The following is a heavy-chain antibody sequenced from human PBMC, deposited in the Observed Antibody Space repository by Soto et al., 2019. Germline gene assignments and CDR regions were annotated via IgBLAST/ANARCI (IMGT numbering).Heavy chain of an antibody. CDR2: IDGSGGTT. CDR1: GFTFTSYA. Sequence: GGSLRLSCAASGFTFTSYAMSWVRQAPAKGLEWVSVIDGSGGTTYYADSVKGRFTISRDNSKNTLYLQINSLRAEDTAVYYCARGPGYYDSSGYYEPLDCWGQGTLVTVSS. D-gene: IGHD3-22*01. V-gene: IGHV3-23*01. J-gene: IGHJ4*02. CDR3: ARGPGYYDSSGYYEPLDC.